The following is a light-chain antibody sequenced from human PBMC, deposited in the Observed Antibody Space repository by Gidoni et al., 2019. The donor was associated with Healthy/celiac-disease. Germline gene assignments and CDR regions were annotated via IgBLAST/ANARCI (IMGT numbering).Light chain of an antibody. J-gene: IGKJ4*01. CDR2: DAS. CDR1: QSVSSY. Sequence: EIVLTQSPATLSLSPGERAPLSCRASQSVSSYLAWYQQKPGQAPRLLIYDASNRATGIPARFSGSGSGTDFTLTISSLQPEDFAVYYCQQRSNWQVTFXGXTKVEIK. CDR3: QQRSNWQVT. V-gene: IGKV3-11*01.